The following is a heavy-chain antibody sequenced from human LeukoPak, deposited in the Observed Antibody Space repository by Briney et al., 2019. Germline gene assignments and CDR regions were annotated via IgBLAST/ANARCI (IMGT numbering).Heavy chain of an antibody. D-gene: IGHD3-3*01. J-gene: IGHJ4*02. CDR2: FYTSGSI. CDR3: ASHLFLGWSSYFDF. Sequence: TSQTLSLTCSVSGGSISSGSYYWRWIRQPAGKGLEWIGRFYTSGSINYNPSLKSRVTISVDTSKNQFSLKLGSVNAADTAVDYCASHLFLGWSSYFDFWGQGTLVSVSS. V-gene: IGHV4-61*02. CDR1: GGSISSGSYY.